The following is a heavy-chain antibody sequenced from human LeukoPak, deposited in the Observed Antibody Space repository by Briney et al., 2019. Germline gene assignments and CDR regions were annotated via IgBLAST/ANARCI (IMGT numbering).Heavy chain of an antibody. V-gene: IGHV3-74*01. CDR1: GFTFSSYW. D-gene: IGHD6-13*01. CDR3: VAAGTFDY. Sequence: GGSLRLSCAASGFTFSSYWMYWVRQAPGKGLVWVSRINTDGSTTNYADSVKGRFTISRDNTKNTLYLQMNTLRAEDTAVYYCVAAGTFDYWGQGALVTVSS. CDR2: INTDGSTT. J-gene: IGHJ4*02.